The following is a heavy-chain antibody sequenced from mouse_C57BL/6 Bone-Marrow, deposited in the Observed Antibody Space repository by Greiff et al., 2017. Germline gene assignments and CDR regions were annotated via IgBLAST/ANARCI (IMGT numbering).Heavy chain of an antibody. CDR3: ARSDWEGAFDY. CDR1: GYTFTSYW. J-gene: IGHJ2*01. V-gene: IGHV1-64*01. CDR2: IHPSSGST. D-gene: IGHD4-1*01. Sequence: QVQLQQPGAELVKPGASVKLSCKASGYTFTSYWMHWVKQRPGQGLEWIGMIHPSSGSTNYNEKFKGKATLTVDKSSSTVYMQLSRLTSEDSAVYCGARSDWEGAFDYWGQGTTLTVSS.